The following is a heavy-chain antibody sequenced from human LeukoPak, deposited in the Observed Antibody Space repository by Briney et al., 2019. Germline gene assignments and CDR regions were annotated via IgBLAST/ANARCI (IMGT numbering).Heavy chain of an antibody. CDR1: GGSFNGYF. J-gene: IGHJ6*02. CDR2: ITNTGDT. V-gene: IGHV4-34*01. D-gene: IGHD7-27*01. Sequence: PSETLSLTCAVSGGSFNGYFWTWIRQPPGKGLEWIGEITNTGDTKYNPSLKSRVTISVDTSKNQFSLKLSSVTAADTAVYYCARTPTNWGGYYYYGMDVWGQGTTVTVSS. CDR3: ARTPTNWGGYYYYGMDV.